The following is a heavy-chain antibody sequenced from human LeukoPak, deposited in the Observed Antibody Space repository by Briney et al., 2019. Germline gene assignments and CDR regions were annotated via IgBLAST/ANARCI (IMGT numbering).Heavy chain of an antibody. J-gene: IGHJ4*02. CDR1: GGSISSSSYY. CDR3: ARDLVRDRQYFDY. CDR2: IYYSGST. D-gene: IGHD3-10*01. V-gene: IGHV4-39*07. Sequence: PSETLSLTCTVSGGSISSSSYYWGWIRQPPGKGLEWIGSIYYSGSTYYNPSLKSRVTISVDTSKNQFSLKLSSVTAADTAVYYCARDLVRDRQYFDYWGQGTLVTVSS.